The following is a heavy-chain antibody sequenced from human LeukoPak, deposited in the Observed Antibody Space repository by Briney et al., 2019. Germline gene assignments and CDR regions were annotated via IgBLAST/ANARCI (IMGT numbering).Heavy chain of an antibody. CDR2: IYHSGST. Sequence: SETLSLTCTVSGGSMTNYYWSWFRQPPGKGLEWIGYIYHSGSTNYNPSLKSRITISVDTSNNQFSLRLNSVTAADTAVYFCARGSIAVAGLLDCWGQGALVTVSS. J-gene: IGHJ4*02. V-gene: IGHV4-59*01. D-gene: IGHD6-19*01. CDR3: ARGSIAVAGLLDC. CDR1: GGSMTNYY.